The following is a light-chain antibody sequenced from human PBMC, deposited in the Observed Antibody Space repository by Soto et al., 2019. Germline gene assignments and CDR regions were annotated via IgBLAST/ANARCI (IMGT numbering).Light chain of an antibody. Sequence: QSALTQPASVSGTPGQRVTISCSGSGSNIGTDTVSWYQQLPGTAPKLLIFANNQRPSGVPDRFSGSKSGTSASLAISGLQSEDEADYHCAAWDDSLNAWVFGGGTKVTVL. V-gene: IGLV1-44*01. CDR2: ANN. CDR1: GSNIGTDT. J-gene: IGLJ3*02. CDR3: AAWDDSLNAWV.